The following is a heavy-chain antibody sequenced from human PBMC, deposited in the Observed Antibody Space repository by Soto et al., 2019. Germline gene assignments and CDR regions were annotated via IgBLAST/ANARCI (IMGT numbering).Heavy chain of an antibody. CDR3: ARETAYSNSEAWSDP. V-gene: IGHV4-31*03. CDR2: IYYSGTT. Sequence: PSETLSLTCTVSGGSISSESYYWSWLRQHPGKGLEWIGHIYYSGTTSYNPSLKSRIAISVDTSKNQISLRVNSVTAADTAVYYCARETAYSNSEAWSDPWGQGTLVTVSS. D-gene: IGHD4-4*01. J-gene: IGHJ5*02. CDR1: GGSISSESYY.